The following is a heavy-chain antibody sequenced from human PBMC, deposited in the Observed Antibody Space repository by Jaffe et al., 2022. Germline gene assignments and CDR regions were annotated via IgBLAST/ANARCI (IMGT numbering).Heavy chain of an antibody. CDR3: ASSILRYSPDY. Sequence: QVQLVQSGAEVKKPGSSVKVSCKASGGTFSSYTISWVRQAPGQGLEWMGRIIPILGIANYAQKFQGRVTITADKSTSTAYMELSSLRSEDTAVYYCASSILRYSPDYWGQGTLVTVSS. D-gene: IGHD2-15*01. J-gene: IGHJ4*02. CDR1: GGTFSSYT. V-gene: IGHV1-69*02. CDR2: IIPILGIA.